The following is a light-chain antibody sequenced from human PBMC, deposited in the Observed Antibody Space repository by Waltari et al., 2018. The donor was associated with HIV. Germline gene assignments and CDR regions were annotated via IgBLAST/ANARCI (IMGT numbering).Light chain of an antibody. Sequence: QSVLTQPPSVSAAPGQKVTISCPGSSSNFGSGFVSWYQHLPGAAPRLLIYDKAKRPSWFSHGSSGSKSGTSATLGITGLQTGDEADDYCGTWDSSVGAAVFGGGTRLTVL. V-gene: IGLV1-51*01. J-gene: IGLJ3*02. CDR3: GTWDSSVGAAV. CDR1: SSNFGSGF. CDR2: DKA.